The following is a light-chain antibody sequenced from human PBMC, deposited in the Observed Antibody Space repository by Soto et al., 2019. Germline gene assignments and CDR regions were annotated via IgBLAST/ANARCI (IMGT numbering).Light chain of an antibody. CDR3: QQYSTYPWT. CDR1: QTISSW. J-gene: IGKJ1*01. V-gene: IGKV1-5*01. Sequence: IQMTLSPSTLSASVGDRYTISCRASQTISSWLAWDQQKPGKDPKVLIFDASTFEGGVPSRFSGSGSATEFTLSISSLQPGDFATYYCQQYSTYPWTFGQGTKVDIK. CDR2: DAS.